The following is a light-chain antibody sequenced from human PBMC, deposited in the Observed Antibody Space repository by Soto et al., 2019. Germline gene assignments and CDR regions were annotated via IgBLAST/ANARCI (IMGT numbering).Light chain of an antibody. CDR2: AAS. V-gene: IGKV1-27*01. Sequence: DIQVTQHPSSLSASVGDRVTITCRASQGIKNYLAWYQQKPGETPKLMSYAASTLESGIPPRFSGSGSGTDFTLTINNLQPEDVETYYCQRYYNAPFTFGGGTKVDIK. J-gene: IGKJ4*01. CDR1: QGIKNY. CDR3: QRYYNAPFT.